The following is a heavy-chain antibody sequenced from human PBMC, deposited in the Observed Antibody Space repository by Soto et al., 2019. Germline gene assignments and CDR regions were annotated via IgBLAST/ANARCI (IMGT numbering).Heavy chain of an antibody. CDR2: IRSKANSYAT. Sequence: PGGSLRLSCAASGITFSASAIHWVRQASEKGLEWAGRIRSKANSYATAYAASLKGRLTISRDDSKNTAYLQMNSLKSEDTALYYCLSYYDTSAFYQNDYWGQGTLVTVSS. CDR3: LSYYDTSAFYQNDY. CDR1: GITFSASA. D-gene: IGHD3-22*01. V-gene: IGHV3-73*01. J-gene: IGHJ4*02.